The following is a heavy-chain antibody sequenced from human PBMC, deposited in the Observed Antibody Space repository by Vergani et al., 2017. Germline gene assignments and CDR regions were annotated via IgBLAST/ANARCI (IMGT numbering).Heavy chain of an antibody. V-gene: IGHV1-69*01. D-gene: IGHD7-27*01. Sequence: QVQLVQSGAEVKKPGSSVKVSCKASGGTSSSYAISWVRQAPGQGLEWMGGIIPIFGTANYAQKFQSRVTITADESTSTAYMELSSLRSEDTAVYYCARGARRLGMSLAHFDYWGQGTLVTVSS. J-gene: IGHJ4*02. CDR3: ARGARRLGMSLAHFDY. CDR2: IIPIFGTA. CDR1: GGTSSSYA.